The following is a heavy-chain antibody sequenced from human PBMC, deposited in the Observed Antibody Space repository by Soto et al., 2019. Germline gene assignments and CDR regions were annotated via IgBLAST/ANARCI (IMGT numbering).Heavy chain of an antibody. D-gene: IGHD2-2*02. J-gene: IGHJ6*02. V-gene: IGHV1-69*06. CDR1: GGTFSSYA. CDR2: IIPIFGTA. Sequence: GASVKVSCKASGGTFSSYAISWARQAPGQGLEWMGGIIPIFGTANYAQKFQGRVTITADKSTSTAYMELSSLRSEDTAVYYCARDPRRGYCSSTSCYTQPAYYYYGMDVWGQGTTVTVSS. CDR3: ARDPRRGYCSSTSCYTQPAYYYYGMDV.